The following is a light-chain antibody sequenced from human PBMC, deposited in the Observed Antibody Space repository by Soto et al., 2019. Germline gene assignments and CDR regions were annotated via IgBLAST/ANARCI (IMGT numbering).Light chain of an antibody. CDR3: QQYGSSPPLT. CDR2: DAS. V-gene: IGKV3D-20*01. Sequence: EIVLTQSLATLSLSPGERATLSCGASQSVSSSYLAWYQQKPGLAPRLLIYDASSRATGIPDRFSGSGYGTDFTLSISRLEPEDFAVYYCQQYGSSPPLTFGGGTKVEIK. CDR1: QSVSSSY. J-gene: IGKJ4*01.